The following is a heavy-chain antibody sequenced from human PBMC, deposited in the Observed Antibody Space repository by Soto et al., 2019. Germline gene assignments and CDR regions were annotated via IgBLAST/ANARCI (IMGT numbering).Heavy chain of an antibody. Sequence: QITLKESGPTLVKPTQTLTLTCTFSGFSLSTSGVGVGWIRQPPGKALEWLALIYWDDDKRYSPSLKSRLTITKDTSKNQVVLTSTNMDPVDTPTYYCAPNRYYYDSSGENWFDPWGQGTLVTVSS. CDR1: GFSLSTSGVG. J-gene: IGHJ5*02. D-gene: IGHD3-22*01. CDR2: IYWDDDK. V-gene: IGHV2-5*02. CDR3: APNRYYYDSSGENWFDP.